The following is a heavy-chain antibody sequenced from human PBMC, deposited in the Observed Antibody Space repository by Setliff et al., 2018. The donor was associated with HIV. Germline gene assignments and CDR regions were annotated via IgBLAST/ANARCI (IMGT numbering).Heavy chain of an antibody. CDR2: IRSEAYGGTT. Sequence: GGSLRLSCTASGFTFGDYAMSWVRQAPGKGLEWVGFIRSEAYGGTTEYAASVRGRFTISRDDSKSTAYLQMSSLKSEDTAVYYCTPTDYGGSDYWGQGTLVTVSS. V-gene: IGHV3-49*04. J-gene: IGHJ4*02. CDR3: TPTDYGGSDY. CDR1: GFTFGDYA. D-gene: IGHD3-10*01.